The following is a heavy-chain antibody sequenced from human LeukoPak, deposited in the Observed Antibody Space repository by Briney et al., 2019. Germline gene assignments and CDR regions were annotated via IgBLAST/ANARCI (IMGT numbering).Heavy chain of an antibody. CDR1: GFTFSSYA. CDR3: ARVYCSSTSCWGRGYYMDV. CDR2: ISTSGGST. D-gene: IGHD2-2*01. V-gene: IGHV3-64*01. J-gene: IGHJ6*03. Sequence: PGGSLRLSCAASGFTFSSYAMHWVRQAPGKVLEYVSAISTSGGSTYYANSVKGRFTISRDNSKNTLYLQMGSLRADDMAVYYCARVYCSSTSCWGRGYYMDVWGKGTTVTVSS.